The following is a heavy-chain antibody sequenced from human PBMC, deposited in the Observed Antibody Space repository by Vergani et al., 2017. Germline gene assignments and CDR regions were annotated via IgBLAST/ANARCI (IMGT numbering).Heavy chain of an antibody. CDR2: INPSGGST. D-gene: IGHD2-2*01. CDR3: ASVVPAATWFDP. J-gene: IGHJ5*02. V-gene: IGHV1-46*03. Sequence: QVQLVQSGAEVQKPGASVKVSCNASGYTFTSYYMHWVRQAPGQGLEWRGIINPSGGSTSYAQKFQGRVTMTRDTSTSTVYMELSSLRSEDTAVYYCASVVPAATWFDPWSQGTLVTVSS. CDR1: GYTFTSYY.